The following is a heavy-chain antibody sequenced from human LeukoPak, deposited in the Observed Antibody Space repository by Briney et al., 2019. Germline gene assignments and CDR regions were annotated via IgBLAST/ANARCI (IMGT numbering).Heavy chain of an antibody. V-gene: IGHV3-30*03. J-gene: IGHJ3*02. CDR2: ISYDGSNK. D-gene: IGHD6-19*01. CDR1: GFTFSSYG. CDR3: ARGLSGWVVSAFDI. Sequence: PGRSLRLSCAASGFTFSSYGMHWVRQAPGKGLEWVAVISYDGSNKYYADSVKGRFTISRDNSKNTLYLQMNSLRAEDTAVYYCARGLSGWVVSAFDIWGQGTMVTVSS.